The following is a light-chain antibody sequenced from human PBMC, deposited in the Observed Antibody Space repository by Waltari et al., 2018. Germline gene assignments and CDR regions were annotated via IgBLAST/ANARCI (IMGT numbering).Light chain of an antibody. CDR1: SSDIGGYHF. V-gene: IGLV2-14*03. Sequence: QSALTQPASVSGSPGQSITISCTGSSSDIGGYHFVSWYQQHPGKAPKVMIYDVSNRPAGMSVRFSGSKSGNTASLTISGLQAEDEADYYCCSYTSSRTVVFGGGTKLTVL. CDR3: CSYTSSRTVV. J-gene: IGLJ3*02. CDR2: DVS.